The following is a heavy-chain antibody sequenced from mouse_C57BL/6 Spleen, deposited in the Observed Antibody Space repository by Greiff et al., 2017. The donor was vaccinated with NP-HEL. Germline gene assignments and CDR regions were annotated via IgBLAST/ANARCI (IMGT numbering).Heavy chain of an antibody. CDR1: GYSITSGYY. J-gene: IGHJ2*01. CDR3: ARDEGDYYGSFFDD. D-gene: IGHD1-1*01. Sequence: EVQLQESGPGLVKPSQSLSLTCSVTGYSITSGYYWNWIRQFPGNKLEWMGYISYDGSNNYNPSLKNRISITRDTSKNQFFLKLNSVTTEDTATYYCARDEGDYYGSFFDDWGQGTTLTVSS. CDR2: ISYDGSN. V-gene: IGHV3-6*01.